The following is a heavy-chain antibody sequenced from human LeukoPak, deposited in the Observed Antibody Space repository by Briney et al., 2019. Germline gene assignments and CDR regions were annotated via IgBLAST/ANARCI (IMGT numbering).Heavy chain of an antibody. CDR1: GFTFSSYS. D-gene: IGHD3-3*01. J-gene: IGHJ6*03. V-gene: IGHV3-48*04. Sequence: PGGSLRLSCAASGFTFSSYSMNWVRQAPGKGLEWVSYISSSSGTIYYADSVKGRFTISRDNAKNSLYLQMNSLRAEDTAVYYCARDFTRWTYYDFWSGYYTPYYYYYYYMDVWGKGTTVTVSS. CDR2: ISSSSGTI. CDR3: ARDFTRWTYYDFWSGYYTPYYYYYYYMDV.